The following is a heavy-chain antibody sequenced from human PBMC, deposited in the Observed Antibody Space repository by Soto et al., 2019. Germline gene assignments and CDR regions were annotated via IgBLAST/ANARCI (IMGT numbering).Heavy chain of an antibody. CDR1: GYTFTSYY. CDR3: ARVYPSDTRYGYVGNNWFDP. V-gene: IGHV1-46*03. CDR2: INPSGGST. J-gene: IGHJ5*02. D-gene: IGHD5-18*01. Sequence: QVQLVQSGAEVKKPGASVKVSCKASGYTFTSYYMHWVRQAPGQGLEWMGIINPSGGSTSYAQKFQGRGTMTWDTSTRTVYMELRSLSSEATAVYYCARVYPSDTRYGYVGNNWFDPWGQGTLVTVSS.